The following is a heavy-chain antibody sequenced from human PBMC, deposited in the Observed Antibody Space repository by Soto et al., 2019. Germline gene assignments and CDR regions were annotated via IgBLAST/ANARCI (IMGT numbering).Heavy chain of an antibody. CDR3: ARDAWVTTYYLSY. CDR1: GFVFSDYA. D-gene: IGHD2-21*02. J-gene: IGHJ4*02. V-gene: IGHV3-48*02. CDR2: ISTVSTIS. Sequence: PGGSLRLSCEASGFVFSDYAMNWVRQAPGKGLEWISFISTVSTISYYADSVKGRFTISRDNAKKSVYLQMNSLRDEDTAVYYCARDAWVTTYYLSYWGQGTLVTVSS.